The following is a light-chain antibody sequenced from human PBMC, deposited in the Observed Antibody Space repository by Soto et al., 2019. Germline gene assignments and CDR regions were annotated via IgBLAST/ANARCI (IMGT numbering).Light chain of an antibody. J-gene: IGLJ1*01. CDR3: QSYDSSLSGLV. V-gene: IGLV1-40*01. Sequence: QSVLTQPPSVSGAPGQRVTISCSGSSSNIGVGYTVHWYQQLPGTAPKLLIYGNSTRPSGVPDRFSGSKSGTSASLAITGLQTEDEADYYCQSYDSSLSGLVFGTGTKLTVL. CDR1: SSNIGVGYT. CDR2: GNS.